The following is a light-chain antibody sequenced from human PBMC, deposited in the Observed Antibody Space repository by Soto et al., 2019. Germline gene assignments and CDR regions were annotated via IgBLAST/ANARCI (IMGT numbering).Light chain of an antibody. Sequence: QSVLTQPASVSGSPGQSITISCTGTSSDIGTYNYVSWYQQHPGKAPKLLIYGVSNRPSGVSTRFSGSKSGNTASLTISGLQVEDEGDYYCSSYTSSNILYVFGTGTKVTVL. CDR3: SSYTSSNILYV. CDR2: GVS. J-gene: IGLJ1*01. V-gene: IGLV2-14*01. CDR1: SSDIGTYNY.